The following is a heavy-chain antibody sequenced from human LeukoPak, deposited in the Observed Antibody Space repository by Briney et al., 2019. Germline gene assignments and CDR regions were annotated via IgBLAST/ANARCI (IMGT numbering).Heavy chain of an antibody. D-gene: IGHD2-21*02. Sequence: GGSLRLSCAASGFTVSSNYMSWVRQAPGKGLEWVAVISYDGSNKYYADSVKGRFTISRDNSKNTLYLQMNSLRAEDTAVYYCAKAPRRDRYYFDYWGQGTLVTVSS. V-gene: IGHV3-30*18. CDR2: ISYDGSNK. CDR3: AKAPRRDRYYFDY. CDR1: GFTVSSNY. J-gene: IGHJ4*02.